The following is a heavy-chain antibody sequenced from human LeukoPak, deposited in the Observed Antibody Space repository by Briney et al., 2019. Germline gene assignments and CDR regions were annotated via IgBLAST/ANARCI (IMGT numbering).Heavy chain of an antibody. CDR3: AKEADIVSFDL. Sequence: ASVKVSCKASGYTFTGNHVHWVRQAPGQGLEWMGWIDPNSGGTKYAQKFQDRVTMTSDTSISTAYMELNGLRSDDTAVYFCAKEADIVSFDLWGRGTLATVSS. CDR2: IDPNSGGT. V-gene: IGHV1-2*02. D-gene: IGHD2-15*01. CDR1: GYTFTGNH. J-gene: IGHJ2*01.